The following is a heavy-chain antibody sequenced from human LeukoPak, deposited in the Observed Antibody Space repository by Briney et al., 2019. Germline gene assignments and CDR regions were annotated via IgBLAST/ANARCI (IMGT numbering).Heavy chain of an antibody. J-gene: IGHJ4*02. CDR3: ARALMPKSGSYYRPFDY. CDR2: ISSSSSYI. CDR1: GFTFSSYS. Sequence: GGSLRLSCAASGFTFSSYSMNWVRQAPGKGLEWVSSISSSSSYIYYADSVKGRFTISRDNAKNSLYLQMNSLRAEDTAVYYCARALMPKSGSYYRPFDYWGQGTLVTVSS. V-gene: IGHV3-21*01. D-gene: IGHD1-26*01.